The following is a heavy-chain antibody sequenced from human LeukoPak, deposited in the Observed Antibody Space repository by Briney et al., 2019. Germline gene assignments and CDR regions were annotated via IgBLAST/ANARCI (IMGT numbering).Heavy chain of an antibody. Sequence: GGSLRLSCAASGVTFSNNAMSWVRQAPGKGLEWVSAISNDGGRTYYADPVKGRFTISRDNSKNTLYLEMNSLRAEDTAVYFCAREGPGIPSRSTTFDYWGQGTLVTVSS. V-gene: IGHV3-23*01. CDR1: GVTFSNNA. CDR3: AREGPGIPSRSTTFDY. CDR2: ISNDGGRT. J-gene: IGHJ4*02. D-gene: IGHD3-16*02.